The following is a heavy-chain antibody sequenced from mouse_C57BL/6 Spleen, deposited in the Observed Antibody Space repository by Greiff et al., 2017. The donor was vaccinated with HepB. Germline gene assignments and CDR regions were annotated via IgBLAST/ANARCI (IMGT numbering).Heavy chain of an antibody. V-gene: IGHV3-6*01. CDR3: ARAYGRGGYYFDY. Sequence: DVKLQESGPGLVKPSQSLSLTCSVTGYSITSGYYWNWIRQFPGNKLEWMGYISYDGSNNYNPSLKNRISITRDTSKNQFFLKLNSVTTEDTATYYCARAYGRGGYYFDYWGQGTTLTVSS. J-gene: IGHJ2*01. CDR2: ISYDGSN. CDR1: GYSITSGYY. D-gene: IGHD2-1*01.